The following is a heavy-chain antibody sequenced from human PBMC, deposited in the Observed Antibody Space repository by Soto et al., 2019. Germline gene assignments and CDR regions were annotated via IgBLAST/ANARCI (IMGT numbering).Heavy chain of an antibody. CDR1: GFTFSSYG. Sequence: QVQLVESGGGVVQPGRSLRLSCAASGFTFSSYGMHWVRQAPGKGLEWVAVISYDGSNKYYADSVKGRFTISRDNSKNTLYLQMNSLRAEDTAVYYCAKDTPHRSPFDYWGQGTLVTVSS. J-gene: IGHJ4*02. CDR2: ISYDGSNK. V-gene: IGHV3-30*18. CDR3: AKDTPHRSPFDY.